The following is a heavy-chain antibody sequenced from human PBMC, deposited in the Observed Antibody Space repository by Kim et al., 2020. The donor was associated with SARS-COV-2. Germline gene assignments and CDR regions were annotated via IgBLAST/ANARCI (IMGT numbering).Heavy chain of an antibody. CDR3: AKDIGLLWFGELLLSPYYYGMYV. CDR2: ISGDGGST. CDR1: GFTFDDYA. V-gene: IGHV3-43*02. D-gene: IGHD3-10*01. Sequence: GGSLRLSCAASGFTFDDYAMHWVRQAPGKGLEWVSLISGDGGSTYYADSVKGRFTISRDNSKNSLYLQMNSLRTEDTALYYCAKDIGLLWFGELLLSPYYYGMYVWGQGTTVTVSS. J-gene: IGHJ6*02.